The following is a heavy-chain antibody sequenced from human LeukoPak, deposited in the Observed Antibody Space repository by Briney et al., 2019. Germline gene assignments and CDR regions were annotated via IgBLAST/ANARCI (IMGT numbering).Heavy chain of an antibody. CDR2: VIVDSGKT. CDR1: GFSFSGSA. D-gene: IGHD3-10*01. Sequence: SVKVSCKTSGFSFSGSAVQWARQARGQGLEWLGWVIVDSGKTQSLKKLQERITLTRDMSTNTAYMELSGLTPEDTAVYYCAADSTPLVRGLIIAFAYWGQGTQVTVSS. J-gene: IGHJ4*02. CDR3: AADSTPLVRGLIIAFAY. V-gene: IGHV1-58*01.